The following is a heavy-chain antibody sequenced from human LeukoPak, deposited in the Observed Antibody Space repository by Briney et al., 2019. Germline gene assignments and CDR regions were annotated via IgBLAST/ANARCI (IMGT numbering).Heavy chain of an antibody. CDR2: INHSGST. J-gene: IGHJ5*02. D-gene: IGHD6-13*01. CDR1: GGSFSGYY. Sequence: PSETLSLTCAVYGGSFSGYYWSRIRHPPGKGLEWIGEINHSGSTNYNPSLKSRVTISVDTSKNQFSLKLSSGTAADTAVYYCAPEGIAAAGTFDPWGQGTLVTVSS. V-gene: IGHV4-34*01. CDR3: APEGIAAAGTFDP.